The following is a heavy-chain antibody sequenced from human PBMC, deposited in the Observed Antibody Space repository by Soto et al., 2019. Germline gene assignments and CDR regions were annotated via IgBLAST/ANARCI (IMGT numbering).Heavy chain of an antibody. Sequence: GGSLRLSCAASGFTFSSYSMNWVRQAPGKGLEWVSSISSSSSYIYYADSVKGRFTISRDNAKNSLYLQMNSLRAEDTAVYYCAKPNSIAVAGEFDYWGQGTLVTVSS. D-gene: IGHD6-19*01. CDR2: ISSSSSYI. J-gene: IGHJ4*02. V-gene: IGHV3-21*01. CDR3: AKPNSIAVAGEFDY. CDR1: GFTFSSYS.